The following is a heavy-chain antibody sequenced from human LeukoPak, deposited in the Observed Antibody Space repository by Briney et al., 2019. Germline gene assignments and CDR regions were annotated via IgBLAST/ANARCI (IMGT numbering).Heavy chain of an antibody. V-gene: IGHV3-23*01. CDR2: ISGNGGST. CDR3: AKDELWLVRDARFDY. CDR1: GFSFSSYA. J-gene: IGHJ4*02. Sequence: GGSLRLSCAASGFSFSSYAMSWVRQAPGKGLEWVSAISGNGGSTYNADSVKGRFTISRDNSKNTVYLQMNSLRAEDTAVYYCAKDELWLVRDARFDYWGQGTLVTVSS. D-gene: IGHD6-19*01.